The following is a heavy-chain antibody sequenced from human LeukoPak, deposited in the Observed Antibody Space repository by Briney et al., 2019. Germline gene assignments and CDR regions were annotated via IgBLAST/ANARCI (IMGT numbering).Heavy chain of an antibody. Sequence: TGGSLRLSCAASGFTFSSYAMSWVRQAPGKGLEWVSAISGSGGSTYYADSVKGRFTISRDNSKNTLYPQMNSLRAEDTAVYYCAKDGWYAEYFQHWGQGTLGTVSS. D-gene: IGHD6-19*01. V-gene: IGHV3-23*01. CDR2: ISGSGGST. CDR1: GFTFSSYA. J-gene: IGHJ1*01. CDR3: AKDGWYAEYFQH.